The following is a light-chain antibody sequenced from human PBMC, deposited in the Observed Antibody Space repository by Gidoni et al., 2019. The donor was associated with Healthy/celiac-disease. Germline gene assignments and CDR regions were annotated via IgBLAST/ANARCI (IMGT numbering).Light chain of an antibody. CDR1: QGISSA. J-gene: IGKJ1*01. Sequence: AIQLTQSPSSLSASVGDRVTITCRASQGISSALAWYQQKPGKAPKLLIYDASSLESGVPSRFSGSGSGTDFTVTISSLQPEDFATYYCQQFNSYLWTFGQGTKVEIK. CDR2: DAS. CDR3: QQFNSYLWT. V-gene: IGKV1-13*02.